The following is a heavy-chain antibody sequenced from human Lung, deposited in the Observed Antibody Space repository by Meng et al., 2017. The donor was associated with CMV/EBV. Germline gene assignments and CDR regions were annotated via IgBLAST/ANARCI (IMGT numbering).Heavy chain of an antibody. CDR1: GFTFGDYA. CDR2: ISWSGGSI. Sequence: GGSXRLXCAASGFTFGDYAMHWVRQAPGKGLEWVSGISWSGGSIGFADSVKGRFSISRDNADNSLYLQMNSLRPEDTALYYCAKSGAIAAAGSPFGRSYFDYXGQGXLVTVSS. CDR3: AKSGAIAAAGSPFGRSYFDY. J-gene: IGHJ4*02. D-gene: IGHD6-13*01. V-gene: IGHV3-9*01.